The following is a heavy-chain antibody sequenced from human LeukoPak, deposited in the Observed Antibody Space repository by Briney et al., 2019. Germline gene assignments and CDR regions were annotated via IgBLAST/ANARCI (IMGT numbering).Heavy chain of an antibody. D-gene: IGHD6-19*01. CDR3: AKDQYSSGWYVDY. J-gene: IGHJ4*02. CDR1: GFTFSSYT. V-gene: IGHV3-23*01. Sequence: GGSLRLSCAASGFTFSSYTMSWVRQAPGKGLHWVSAISGTGGSTYYADSVKGRFTISRDNSKNTLYLQMNSLRAEDTAVYYCAKDQYSSGWYVDYWGQGTLVTVSS. CDR2: ISGTGGST.